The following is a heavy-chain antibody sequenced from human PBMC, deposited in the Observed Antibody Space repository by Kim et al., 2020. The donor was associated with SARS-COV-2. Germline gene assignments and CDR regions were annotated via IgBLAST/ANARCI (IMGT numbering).Heavy chain of an antibody. J-gene: IGHJ4*01. CDR3: ARPNTIRGLVKGFDF. D-gene: IGHD3-10*01. CDR2: ISNTGRDT. CDR1: GFTFSDYY. Sequence: GGSLRLSCTVSGFTFSDYYMGWTRQAPGKGLEWVSYISNTGRDTYYADTVEGRFTISRDNAKKVLFLQMNSLRADDTAIYYCARPNTIRGLVKGFDFWG. V-gene: IGHV3-11*01.